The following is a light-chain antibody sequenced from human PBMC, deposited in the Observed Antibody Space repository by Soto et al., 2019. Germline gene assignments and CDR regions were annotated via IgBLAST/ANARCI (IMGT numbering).Light chain of an antibody. V-gene: IGKV3-20*01. CDR1: QSINTY. CDR3: QQYGSSPVT. J-gene: IGKJ1*01. Sequence: ENVLTQSPATLSLSPVEGAKLFFIASQSINTYLAWYQQKPGQAPRLLIYGASNRATGIPDRFSGSGSGTDFTLTISRLEPEDFAVYYCQQYGSSPVTFGQGTKVDIK. CDR2: GAS.